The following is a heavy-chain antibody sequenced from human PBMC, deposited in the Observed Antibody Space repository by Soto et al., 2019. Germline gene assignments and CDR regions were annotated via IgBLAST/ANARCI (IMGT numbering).Heavy chain of an antibody. Sequence: EVQLLESGGDLVQPGGSLRLSCAASGFTFSSHAMTWVRQAPGKGLEWVSTILGSGTSTFYADSVKGRFTISRDNSNNALSLQMNGLRAEDPAVYYCANVPTALYCYYYAMDVWGQGTTVTVSS. J-gene: IGHJ6*02. CDR1: GFTFSSHA. CDR2: ILGSGTST. D-gene: IGHD3-10*02. V-gene: IGHV3-23*01. CDR3: ANVPTALYCYYYAMDV.